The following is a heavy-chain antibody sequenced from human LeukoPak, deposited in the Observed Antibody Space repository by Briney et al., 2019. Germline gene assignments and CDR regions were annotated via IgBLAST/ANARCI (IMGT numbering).Heavy chain of an antibody. D-gene: IGHD2-15*01. CDR1: GFTFSSYA. Sequence: GGSLRLSCAASGFTFSSYAMSWVRQAPGKGLEWVSTISGSGDSTYYADSVKGRFTISRDNSRNTLYLQMNSLRADDTAVYYCAKGRSGVVVAALNYWGQGTPVTVSS. CDR3: AKGRSGVVVAALNY. CDR2: ISGSGDST. V-gene: IGHV3-23*01. J-gene: IGHJ4*02.